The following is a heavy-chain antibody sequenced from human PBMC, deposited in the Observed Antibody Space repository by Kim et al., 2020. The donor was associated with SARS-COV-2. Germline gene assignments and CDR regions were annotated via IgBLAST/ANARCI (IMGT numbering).Heavy chain of an antibody. CDR3: ARESRGWVLDS. D-gene: IGHD6-19*01. CDR2: VTSRTGDT. CDR1: GFVFSDFS. Sequence: GGSLRLSCTASGFVFSDFSLSWVRQAPGKGLEWVSAVTSRTGDTFYAHSVKGRFTVSRDNSRNTSYLQLNSLGVDDTAIYYCARESRGWVLDSWGQGTLVTVSS. J-gene: IGHJ4*02. V-gene: IGHV3-23*01.